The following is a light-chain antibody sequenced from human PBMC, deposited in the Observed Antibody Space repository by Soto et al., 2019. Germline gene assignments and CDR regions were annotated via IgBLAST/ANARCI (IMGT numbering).Light chain of an antibody. CDR3: QQHINWPLT. CDR2: EAS. Sequence: EIVLTQSPGTLSLSPGERATLSCRASQTVSSSLAWYQQKPGQAPRLLIYEASNRATGIPARFSGSGSGADFTLTISSLEPEDFALYYCQQHINWPLTFGGGTRLEIK. CDR1: QTVSSS. J-gene: IGKJ5*01. V-gene: IGKV3-11*01.